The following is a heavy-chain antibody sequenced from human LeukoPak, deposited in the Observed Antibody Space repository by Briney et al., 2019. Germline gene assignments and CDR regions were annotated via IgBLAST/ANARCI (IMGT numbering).Heavy chain of an antibody. J-gene: IGHJ5*02. CDR2: ISGSGGST. Sequence: GGSLRLSCAASGFTFSSYWMSWVRQAPGKGLEWVSAISGSGGSTYYADSVKGRFTISRDNSKNTLYLQMNSLRAEDTAVYYCAKDPYYYDSSGPSYNWFDPWGQGTLVTVSS. CDR3: AKDPYYYDSSGPSYNWFDP. D-gene: IGHD3-22*01. CDR1: GFTFSSYW. V-gene: IGHV3-23*01.